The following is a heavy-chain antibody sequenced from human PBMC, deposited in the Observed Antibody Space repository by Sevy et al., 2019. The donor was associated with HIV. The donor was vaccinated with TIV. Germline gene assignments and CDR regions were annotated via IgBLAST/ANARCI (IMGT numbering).Heavy chain of an antibody. J-gene: IGHJ4*02. V-gene: IGHV1-24*01. CDR3: ATLGRNLTFGGVIAEYYFDY. Sequence: ASVKVSCKVSGYTLTELSMHWVRQAPGKGLEWMGGFDPEDGETIYAQKFQGRVTMTEDTSTDTAYMELSSLRSEDTAVYYCATLGRNLTFGGVIAEYYFDYWGQRTLVTVSS. CDR1: GYTLTELS. D-gene: IGHD3-16*02. CDR2: FDPEDGET.